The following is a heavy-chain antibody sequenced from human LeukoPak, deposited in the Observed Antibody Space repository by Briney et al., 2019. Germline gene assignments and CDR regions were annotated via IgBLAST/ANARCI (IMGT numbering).Heavy chain of an antibody. V-gene: IGHV4-39*07. J-gene: IGHJ4*02. D-gene: IGHD2/OR15-2a*01. Sequence: SETLSLTCTVSGGSISSITYYWGWIRQPPGKGLEWVGHMYYRGNTFYNPSLKSRVTISVDTSKNQFSLKLSSVTAADTAVYYCARDRDYFEGGNWGQGTLVTVSS. CDR1: GGSISSITYY. CDR2: MYYRGNT. CDR3: ARDRDYFEGGN.